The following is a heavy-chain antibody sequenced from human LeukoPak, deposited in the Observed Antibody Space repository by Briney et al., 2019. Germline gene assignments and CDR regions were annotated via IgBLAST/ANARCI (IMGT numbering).Heavy chain of an antibody. J-gene: IGHJ4*02. Sequence: SETLSLTCAVNGGSFSRYYWSWIRQPPGKGLEWIGEINHRGSTNYNPSLKSRVTISVDTSKNQFSLKLSSVTAADTAVYYCARDTPTAYCSGGSCYFDYWGQGTLVTVSS. CDR2: INHRGST. CDR3: ARDTPTAYCSGGSCYFDY. D-gene: IGHD2-15*01. CDR1: GGSFSRYY. V-gene: IGHV4-34*01.